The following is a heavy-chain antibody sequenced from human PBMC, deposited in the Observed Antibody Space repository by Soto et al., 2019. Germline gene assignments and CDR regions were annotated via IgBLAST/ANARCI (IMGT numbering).Heavy chain of an antibody. J-gene: IGHJ4*02. CDR3: ARDKITGLWDY. D-gene: IGHD1-1*01. V-gene: IGHV4-34*01. CDR1: GGSFSGYY. CDR2: INHSGST. Sequence: SETLSLTCAVYGGSFSGYYWTWIRQPPGTGLEWIGEINHSGSTNYNPSLKSRVTISVDTSKNQFSLKLTSVTAADTAVYYCARDKITGLWDYRGQGTLVTVSS.